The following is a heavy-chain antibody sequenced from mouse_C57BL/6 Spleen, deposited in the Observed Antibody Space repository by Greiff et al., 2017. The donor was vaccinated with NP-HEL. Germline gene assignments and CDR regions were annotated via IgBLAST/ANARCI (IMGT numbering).Heavy chain of an antibody. CDR3: AREGDYDVETWFAY. CDR1: GYTFTSYW. Sequence: VQLQQSGAELVKPGASVKMSCKASGYTFTSYWITWVKQRPGQGLEWIGDIYPGSGSTNYNEKFKSKATLTVDTSSSTAYMQLSSLTSEDSAVYYCAREGDYDVETWFAYWGQGTLVTVSA. CDR2: IYPGSGST. J-gene: IGHJ3*01. V-gene: IGHV1-55*01. D-gene: IGHD2-4*01.